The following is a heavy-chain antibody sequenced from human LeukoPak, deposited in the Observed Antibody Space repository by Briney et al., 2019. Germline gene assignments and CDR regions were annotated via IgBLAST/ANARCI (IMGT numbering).Heavy chain of an antibody. CDR1: GFTFSSYS. D-gene: IGHD3-9*01. V-gene: IGHV3-21*01. J-gene: IGHJ4*02. CDR2: ISSSSSYI. Sequence: GGSLRLSCAASGFTFSSYSMNWFRQAPGKGLEWVSSISSSSSYIYYADSVKGRFTISRDNAKNSLYLQMNSLRAEDTAVYYCARDNAVDVLRYFDWTIPYFDYWGQGTLVTVSS. CDR3: ARDNAVDVLRYFDWTIPYFDY.